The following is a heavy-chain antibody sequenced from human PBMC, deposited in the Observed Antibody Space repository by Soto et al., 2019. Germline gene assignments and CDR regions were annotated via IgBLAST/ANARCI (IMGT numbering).Heavy chain of an antibody. CDR1: GGSISSSNW. CDR3: ARDTYYDFWSGYSYNWFDP. V-gene: IGHV4-4*02. CDR2: IYHSGST. J-gene: IGHJ5*02. D-gene: IGHD3-3*01. Sequence: SETLSLTCAVSGGSISSSNWWSWVRQPPGKGLEWIGEIYHSGSTNYNPSLKSRVTVSVDKSKNQFSLKLSSVTAADTAVYYCARDTYYDFWSGYSYNWFDPWGQGTLATVSS.